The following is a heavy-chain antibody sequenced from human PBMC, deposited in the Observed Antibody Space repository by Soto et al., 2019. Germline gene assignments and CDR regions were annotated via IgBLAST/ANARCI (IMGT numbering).Heavy chain of an antibody. CDR3: ARETDSGSYYTFDI. D-gene: IGHD1-26*01. CDR1: GGSISSYY. Sequence: QVQLQESGPGLVKPSETLSLTCTVSGGSISSYYWSWIRQPPGKGLEWIGNIHNSGSTNYKPSLKSRVTISVDTSKNQFSLKLSSVTAADTDVYYCARETDSGSYYTFDIWGQGTMVTVSS. CDR2: IHNSGST. J-gene: IGHJ3*02. V-gene: IGHV4-59*01.